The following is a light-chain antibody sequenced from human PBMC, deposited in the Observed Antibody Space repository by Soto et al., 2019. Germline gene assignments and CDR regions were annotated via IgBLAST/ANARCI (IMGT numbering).Light chain of an antibody. CDR3: QQYNNWPPIT. CDR1: QSVTSS. CDR2: SAS. J-gene: IGKJ5*01. V-gene: IGKV3-15*01. Sequence: EIVFTQSPGTLSLSPGERATLSCRASQSVTSSFLAWYQQKPGQAPRLLIYSASTRATGIPARFSGSGSGTEFTLTISGLQSEDFAVYYCQQYNNWPPITVGQGTRLEIK.